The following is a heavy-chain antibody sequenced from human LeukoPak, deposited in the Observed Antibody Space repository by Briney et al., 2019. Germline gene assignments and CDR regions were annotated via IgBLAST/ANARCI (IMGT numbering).Heavy chain of an antibody. V-gene: IGHV6-1*01. D-gene: IGHD2-15*01. CDR1: GDSVSSDSAA. CDR3: ARGVHSYYFDY. J-gene: IGHJ4*02. Sequence: SQTLSLTCAISGDSVSSDSAAWSWIRHSPSRGLEWLGRTYYGSKWYNDYAISVKSRITINPDTSKNQFSLQLNSVTPEDTAVYYCARGVHSYYFDYWGQGTLVTVSS. CDR2: TYYGSKWYN.